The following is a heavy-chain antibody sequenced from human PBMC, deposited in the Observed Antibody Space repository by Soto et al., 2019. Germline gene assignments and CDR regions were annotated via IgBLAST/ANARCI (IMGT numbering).Heavy chain of an antibody. J-gene: IGHJ4*02. CDR2: INSDGSST. CDR1: GFTFSSYW. CDR3: ARDYYDSSGYYYFDY. Sequence: EVQLVESGGGLVQPGGSLRLSCAASGFTFSSYWMHWVRQAPGKGLVWVSRINSDGSSTSYADSVKGRFTISRDNAKNTLYLQMNSLRAEDTAVYYCARDYYDSSGYYYFDYWGQGTLVTVSS. D-gene: IGHD3-22*01. V-gene: IGHV3-74*01.